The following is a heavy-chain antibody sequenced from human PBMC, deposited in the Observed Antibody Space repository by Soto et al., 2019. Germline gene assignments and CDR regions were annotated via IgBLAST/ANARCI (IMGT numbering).Heavy chain of an antibody. J-gene: IGHJ4*02. Sequence: PSETLSLTCAVYGGSFSGYYWSWIRQPPGKGLEWIGEINHSGSTNYNPSLKSRVTPDTSKNQFSLHLNSVTPEDTAVYYCAREFPYYESSDSYFDYWGQGALVTVSS. CDR2: INHSGST. V-gene: IGHV4-34*01. CDR3: AREFPYYESSDSYFDY. CDR1: GGSFSGYY. D-gene: IGHD3-16*01.